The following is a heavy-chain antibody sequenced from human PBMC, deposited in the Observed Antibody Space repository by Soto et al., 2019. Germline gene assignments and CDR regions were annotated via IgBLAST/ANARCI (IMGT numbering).Heavy chain of an antibody. CDR1: GGSISSYY. V-gene: IGHV4-4*07. Sequence: SETLSLTCTVSGGSISSYYWSWIRQPAGKGLEWIGRIYTSGSTNYNPSLKSRVTMSVDTSKNQFSLKLSSVTAADTAVYYCARVRKSANWNYVSLFDPWGQGTLVTVSS. CDR2: IYTSGST. CDR3: ARVRKSANWNYVSLFDP. J-gene: IGHJ5*02. D-gene: IGHD1-7*01.